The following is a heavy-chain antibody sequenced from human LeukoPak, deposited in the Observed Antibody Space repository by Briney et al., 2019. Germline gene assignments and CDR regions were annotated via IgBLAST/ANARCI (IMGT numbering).Heavy chain of an antibody. CDR2: IYSGGST. V-gene: IGHV3-53*01. Sequence: GGSLRLSCAASGSTVSSNYMSWVRQAPGKGLEWVSVIYSGGSTYYADSVKGRFTISRDNSKNTLYLQMNSLRAEDTAVYYCARGQGPYYYYGMDVWGQGTTVTVSS. CDR1: GSTVSSNY. J-gene: IGHJ6*02. CDR3: ARGQGPYYYYGMDV.